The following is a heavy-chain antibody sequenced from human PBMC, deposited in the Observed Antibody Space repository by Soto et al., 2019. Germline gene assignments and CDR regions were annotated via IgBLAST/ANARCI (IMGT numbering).Heavy chain of an antibody. D-gene: IGHD6-13*01. V-gene: IGHV4-59*01. CDR1: GGSISGYY. CDR2: IHYSGCT. CDR3: ARVTWDEEQQLHSGGYYFDY. Sequence: SETLSLTCTVSGGSISGYYWSWIRQPPGKGLEWIGYIHYSGCTNYNPSLKSRVTISVDTSKNQFSLKLSSVTAADTAVYFCARVTWDEEQQLHSGGYYFDYWGQGTLVTVSS. J-gene: IGHJ4*02.